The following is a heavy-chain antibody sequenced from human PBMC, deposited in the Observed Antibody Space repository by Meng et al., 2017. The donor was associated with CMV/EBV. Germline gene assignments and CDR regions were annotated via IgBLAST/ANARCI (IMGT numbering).Heavy chain of an antibody. CDR1: GFTFSSYW. Sequence: GGSLRLSCAASGFTFSSYWMHWVRQAPGKRLVWVSRINSDGSSTSYADSVKGRFTISRDNAKNTLYLQMNSLRAEDTAVYYCAREISHYGINWFDPWGQGTLVTVSS. V-gene: IGHV3-74*01. J-gene: IGHJ5*02. D-gene: IGHD4-11*01. CDR3: AREISHYGINWFDP. CDR2: INSDGSST.